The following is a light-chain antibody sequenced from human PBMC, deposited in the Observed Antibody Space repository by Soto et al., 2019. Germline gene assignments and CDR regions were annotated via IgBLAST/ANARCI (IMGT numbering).Light chain of an antibody. J-gene: IGLJ1*01. Sequence: QSVLTQPRSVSGSPGQSVTISCTGTSTDVGGYNYVSWYQQHPGKVPKLMLYDVSKRPSGVPDRFSGSKSGNTASLTISGLQAEDEADYYCCSYACRDTLYVFGRGTKVTV. V-gene: IGLV2-11*01. CDR3: CSYACRDTLYV. CDR1: STDVGGYNY. CDR2: DVS.